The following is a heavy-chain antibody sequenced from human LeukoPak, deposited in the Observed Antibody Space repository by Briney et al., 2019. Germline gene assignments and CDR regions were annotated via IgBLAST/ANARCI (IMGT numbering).Heavy chain of an antibody. CDR3: VRDFNWGFDY. CDR1: GDSVSSESVS. Sequence: SQTLSLTCAISGDSVSSESVSWSWIRQSQSRGLEVLGRTRYRATWMTFYSLSVQSRMTINADTSRNHVALRLNSVTPEDTALYYCVRDFNWGFDYWGQGTLVTVSS. CDR2: TRYRATWMT. V-gene: IGHV6-1*01. D-gene: IGHD7-27*01. J-gene: IGHJ4*02.